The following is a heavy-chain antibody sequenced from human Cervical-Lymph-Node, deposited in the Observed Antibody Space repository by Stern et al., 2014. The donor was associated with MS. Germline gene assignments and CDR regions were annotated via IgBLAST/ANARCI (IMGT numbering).Heavy chain of an antibody. V-gene: IGHV1-46*01. CDR2: INPSGGST. Sequence: VQLVESGAEVKKPGASVKVSCKASGYTFSSYYMHWVRQAPGQGLEWMGIINPSGGSTRYAQKFKGRVTMTRDTSTSTVYMELSSQRSEDTAVYYCARSGSYSDAFDIWGQGTMVTVSS. J-gene: IGHJ3*02. D-gene: IGHD1-26*01. CDR1: GYTFSSYY. CDR3: ARSGSYSDAFDI.